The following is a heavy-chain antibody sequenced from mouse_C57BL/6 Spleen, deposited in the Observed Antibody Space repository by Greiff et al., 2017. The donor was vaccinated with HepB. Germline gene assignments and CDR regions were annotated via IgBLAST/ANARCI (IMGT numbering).Heavy chain of an antibody. CDR3: ARRELWSHYFDY. CDR1: GYTFTSYW. CDR2: IDPSDSYT. D-gene: IGHD1-1*02. Sequence: QVQLQQPGAELVMPGASVKLSCKASGYTFTSYWMHWVKQRPGQGLEWIGEIDPSDSYTNYNQKFKGKSTLTVDKSSSTAYMQLSSLTSEDSAVNYCARRELWSHYFDYWGQGTTLTVSS. V-gene: IGHV1-69*01. J-gene: IGHJ2*01.